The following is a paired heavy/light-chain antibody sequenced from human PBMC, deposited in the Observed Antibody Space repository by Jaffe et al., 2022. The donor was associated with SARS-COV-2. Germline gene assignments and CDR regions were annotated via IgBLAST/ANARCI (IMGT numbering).Heavy chain of an antibody. V-gene: IGHV6-1*01. CDR2: ISYGSKWYY. Sequence: QVHLQQSGPGLVKPSQTLSLTCAISGDSVSRNNGAWYWIRQSPSRGLEWLGRISYGSKWYYDYAVSVRSRIIINPDTSKNQFSLQLNSVTPEDTAVYYCARVGGLGRYGGLDVWGQGTTVTVSS. CDR3: ARVGGLGRYGGLDV. J-gene: IGHJ6*02. CDR1: GDSVSRNNGA. D-gene: IGHD3-16*01.
Light chain of an antibody. CDR1: QSLLHTDGYNY. J-gene: IGKJ3*01. CDR2: LGS. V-gene: IGKV2-28*01. Sequence: DIVMTQSQLSLTVTPGEPASISCRSSQSLLHTDGYNYLDWYLQKPGQSPQLLIYLGSNRASGVPDRFSGSGSGTDFTLKISRVEADDVGVYYCMLTLETPRLAFGPGTKLDVK. CDR3: MLTLETPRLA.